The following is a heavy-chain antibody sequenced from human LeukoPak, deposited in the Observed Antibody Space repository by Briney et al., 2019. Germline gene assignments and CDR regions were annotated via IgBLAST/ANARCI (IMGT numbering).Heavy chain of an antibody. J-gene: IGHJ4*02. CDR2: ISGSGGST. CDR3: ARDNGFSLFDY. D-gene: IGHD2-8*01. CDR1: GFTFSSYA. Sequence: GSLRLSCAASGFTFSSYAMSWVRQAPGKGLEWVSAISGSGGSTYYADSVKGRFTISRDNAKNTLYLQMNSLRAEDTAVYYCARDNGFSLFDYWGQGTLVTVSS. V-gene: IGHV3-23*01.